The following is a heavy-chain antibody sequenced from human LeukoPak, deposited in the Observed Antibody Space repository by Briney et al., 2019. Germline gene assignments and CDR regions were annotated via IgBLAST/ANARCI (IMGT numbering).Heavy chain of an antibody. CDR1: GGTFSSYS. D-gene: IGHD2-21*02. CDR3: ARDRAVVVVVTALSFGMDV. V-gene: IGHV1-69*04. CDR2: IIPILGIA. J-gene: IGHJ6*02. Sequence: PVKVSCKASGGTFSSYSISWVRQAPGQGLEWMGRIIPILGIANYAQKFQGRVTITADKSTSTAYMELSSLRSEDTAVYYCARDRAVVVVVTALSFGMDVWGQGTTVTVSS.